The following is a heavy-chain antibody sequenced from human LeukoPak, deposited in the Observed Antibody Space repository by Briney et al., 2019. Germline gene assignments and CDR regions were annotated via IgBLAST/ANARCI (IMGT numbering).Heavy chain of an antibody. CDR3: ARELYYYDSSGYYYYYGMDV. J-gene: IGHJ6*02. D-gene: IGHD3-22*01. CDR2: IYHSGST. V-gene: IGHV4-30-2*01. Sequence: RSSQTLSLTCAVSGGSISSGGYSWSWIRQPPGKGLEWIGYIYHSGSTYYNPSLKSRVTISVDRSKNQFSLELSSVTAADTAVYYCARELYYYDSSGYYYYYGMDVWGQGTTVTVSS. CDR1: GGSISSGGYS.